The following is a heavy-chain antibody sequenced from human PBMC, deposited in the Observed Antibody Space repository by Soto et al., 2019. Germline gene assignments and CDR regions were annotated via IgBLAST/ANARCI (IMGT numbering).Heavy chain of an antibody. CDR3: ATGLRMRIVGATTNFDY. V-gene: IGHV1-24*01. CDR1: GYTLTELS. Sequence: ASVKVSCKVSGYTLTELSMHWVRQAPGKGLEWMGGFDPEDGETIYAQKFQGRVTMTEDTSTDPAYMELSSLRSEDTAVYYCATGLRMRIVGATTNFDYWGQGTLVTVSS. D-gene: IGHD1-26*01. CDR2: FDPEDGET. J-gene: IGHJ4*02.